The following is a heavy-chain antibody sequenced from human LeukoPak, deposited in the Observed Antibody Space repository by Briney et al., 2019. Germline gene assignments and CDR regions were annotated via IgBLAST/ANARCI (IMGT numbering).Heavy chain of an antibody. CDR3: ARVRSCGGDCYYFDF. V-gene: IGHV3-7*03. CDR2: INHNGNVN. CDR1: GFTFSSYW. J-gene: IGHJ4*02. D-gene: IGHD2-21*02. Sequence: GGSLRLSCAASGFTFSSYWMNWARQAPGKGLEWVASINHNGNVNYYVDSVKGRFTISRDNAKNSLYLQMSNLRAEDTAVYFCARVRSCGGDCYYFDFWGQGTLVTVSS.